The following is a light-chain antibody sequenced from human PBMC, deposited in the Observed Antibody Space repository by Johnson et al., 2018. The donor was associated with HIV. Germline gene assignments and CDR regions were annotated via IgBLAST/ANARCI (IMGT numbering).Light chain of an antibody. CDR3: ATWDSSLSAYV. CDR2: DND. J-gene: IGLJ1*01. Sequence: QSVLTQPPSVSAAPRQKVTISCSGSSSNIGKNYVSWYRHLPGTAPKLLIYDNDKRPSGIPDRFSASKYGSSATLGITGLQTGDEADYYCATWDSSLSAYVFGPGTKVTIL. CDR1: SSNIGKNY. V-gene: IGLV1-51*01.